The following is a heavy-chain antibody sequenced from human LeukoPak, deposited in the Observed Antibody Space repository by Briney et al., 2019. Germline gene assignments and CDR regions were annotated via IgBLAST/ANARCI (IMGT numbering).Heavy chain of an antibody. J-gene: IGHJ4*02. V-gene: IGHV3-23*01. CDR3: AKDQGSSGWSFDY. D-gene: IGHD6-19*01. CDR2: ISGSGGST. CDR1: GFTFNSFA. Sequence: GVSLRLSCAASGFTFNSFAMSWLPQAPGKGLEGVSAISGSGGSTYYAESVKGRFTISRDNSKNTLYLQMNSLRAEDTAVYYCAKDQGSSGWSFDYWGQGTLVTVSS.